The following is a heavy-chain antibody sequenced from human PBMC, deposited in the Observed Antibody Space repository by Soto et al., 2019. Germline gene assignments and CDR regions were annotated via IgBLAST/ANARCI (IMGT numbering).Heavy chain of an antibody. Sequence: QVQLQRWGAGLLKPSETLSLTCAVYGGSFNGYFWSWIRQSPGKGLEWIGEINHSGRTNYNPSLNSRVTTSVDTSKNQFSLKLTSVTAADTAVYYCARGWDYGDYAWFDPWGQGTLVTVSS. D-gene: IGHD4-17*01. CDR3: ARGWDYGDYAWFDP. J-gene: IGHJ5*02. V-gene: IGHV4-34*01. CDR2: INHSGRT. CDR1: GGSFNGYF.